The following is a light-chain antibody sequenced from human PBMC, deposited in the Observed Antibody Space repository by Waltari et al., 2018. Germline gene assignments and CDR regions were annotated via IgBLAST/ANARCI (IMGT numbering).Light chain of an antibody. CDR3: QQYVSSPLT. CDR2: GAS. CDR1: QCVSSSY. J-gene: IGKJ4*01. Sequence: ELVLTLSLGTLYSSPGARATSACRTSQCVSSSYIAWYQQKPGQTPRLLIYGASNRATGIPDRFSGSGSGTDFTLTISRLEPEDSAVYYCQQYVSSPLTFGGGTKVEIK. V-gene: IGKV3-20*01.